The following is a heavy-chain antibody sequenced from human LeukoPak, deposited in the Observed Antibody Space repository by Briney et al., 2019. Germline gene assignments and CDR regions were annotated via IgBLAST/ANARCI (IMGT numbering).Heavy chain of an antibody. V-gene: IGHV3-48*03. J-gene: IGHJ5*02. CDR1: GFTFSSYE. CDR2: ISSSGSTI. D-gene: IGHD3-9*01. CDR3: AKASILTGYYPGGWFDP. Sequence: GGSLRLSCAASGFTFSSYEMNWVRQAPGKGLEWVSYISSSGSTIYYPDSVRGRFTISRDNSKNTLYLQMNSLRAEDTAVYYCAKASILTGYYPGGWFDPWGQGVLVTVSS.